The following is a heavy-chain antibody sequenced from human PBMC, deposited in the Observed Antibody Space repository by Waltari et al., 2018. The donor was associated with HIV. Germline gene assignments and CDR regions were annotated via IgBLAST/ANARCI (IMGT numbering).Heavy chain of an antibody. Sequence: EVQLVQSGAEVKKPGESLKISCEGSGFSLSNYWIGWVPQMPGKGLEWMGIIYPSDSDTRYSPSFQGQVTISAEKSINTAYLHWSSLKASDTAIYYCARASTGTSSPYNFDYWGQGTLVTVSS. CDR1: GFSLSNYW. J-gene: IGHJ4*02. CDR2: IYPSDSDT. D-gene: IGHD1-1*01. CDR3: ARASTGTSSPYNFDY. V-gene: IGHV5-51*01.